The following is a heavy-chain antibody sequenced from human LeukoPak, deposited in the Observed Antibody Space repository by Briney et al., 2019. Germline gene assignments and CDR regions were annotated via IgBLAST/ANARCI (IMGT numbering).Heavy chain of an antibody. V-gene: IGHV3-23*01. CDR3: AKSGDQVTVTKLDY. CDR1: GFTFNNYV. J-gene: IGHJ4*02. D-gene: IGHD4-17*01. CDR2: ISGSGGST. Sequence: GGSLRLSCAASGFTFNNYVMSWVRQPPGKGLEWVSGISGSGGSTFYADSVKGRFTISRDNSKNTLYLEMNSLRAEDTALFYCAKSGDQVTVTKLDYWGQGTLVTVSS.